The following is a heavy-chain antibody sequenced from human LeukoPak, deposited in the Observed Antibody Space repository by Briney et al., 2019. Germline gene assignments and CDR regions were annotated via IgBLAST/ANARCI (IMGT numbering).Heavy chain of an antibody. J-gene: IGHJ4*02. V-gene: IGHV3-74*01. CDR1: GFTFSSYW. Sequence: PGGSLRLSCAAPGFTFSSYWMHWVRHAPGKGLVWVSRINSDGSITTYADSVRGRFTISRDNAKSTLYLQMNSLRAEDTAVYYCASSTQISKYADYWGQGALGTVSS. CDR3: ASSTQISKYADY. CDR2: INSDGSIT. D-gene: IGHD2-2*01.